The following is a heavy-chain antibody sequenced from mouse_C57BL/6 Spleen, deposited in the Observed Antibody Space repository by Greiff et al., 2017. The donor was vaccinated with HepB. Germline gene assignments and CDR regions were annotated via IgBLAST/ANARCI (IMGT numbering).Heavy chain of an antibody. CDR2: IDPETGGT. D-gene: IGHD2-1*01. V-gene: IGHV1-15*01. CDR3: TRIYYGNYGWYFDV. Sequence: VQLQQSGAELVRPGASVTLSCKASGYTFTDYEMHWVKQTPVHGLEWIGAIDPETGGTAYNQKFKGKAILTADKSSSTAYMERRSLTSEDSAVYYCTRIYYGNYGWYFDVWGTGTTVTVSS. J-gene: IGHJ1*03. CDR1: GYTFTDYE.